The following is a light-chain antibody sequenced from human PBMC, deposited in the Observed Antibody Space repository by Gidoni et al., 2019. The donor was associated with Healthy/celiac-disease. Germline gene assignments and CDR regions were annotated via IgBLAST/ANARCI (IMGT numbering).Light chain of an antibody. V-gene: IGKV4-1*01. Sequence: IVMTPAPDSLAVSLGERATINCKSSQSVLYSSNNKNYLSWYQQKPGQPPKLLIYLASTRESGVPDRFSGSGSGTDFPLTISSLQAEDGAFYYRQQYYSTPQTFGQGTKLEIK. CDR2: LAS. J-gene: IGKJ2*01. CDR1: QSVLYSSNNKNY. CDR3: QQYYSTPQT.